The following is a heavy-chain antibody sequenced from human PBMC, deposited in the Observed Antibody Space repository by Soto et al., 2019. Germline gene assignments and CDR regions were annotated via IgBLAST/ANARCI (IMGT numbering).Heavy chain of an antibody. V-gene: IGHV3-48*01. D-gene: IGHD3-16*01. CDR3: AGDIEG. CDR1: GFTFSSYS. J-gene: IGHJ4*02. Sequence: EVQVVESGGGLVQPGGSLRLSCAASGFTFSSYSMNWVRQAPGKGLEWVSYISSSSSTKFYADSVKGRFTISRDNARNSLYLKMNGRRAEDADVYSWAGDIEGGGRGTLFTVSS. CDR2: ISSSSSTK.